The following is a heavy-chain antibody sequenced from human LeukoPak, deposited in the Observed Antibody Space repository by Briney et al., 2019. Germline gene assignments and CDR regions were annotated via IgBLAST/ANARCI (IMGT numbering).Heavy chain of an antibody. Sequence: PSETLSLTCAVYGGSFSGYYWSWIRQPPGKGLEWIGEINHSGSTNYNPSLKSRVTISVDTSKNQFSLKLSSVTAADTAVYYCARLWFGSPYFDYWGQGTLVTVSS. V-gene: IGHV4-34*01. CDR3: ARLWFGSPYFDY. CDR2: INHSGST. J-gene: IGHJ4*02. CDR1: GGSFSGYY. D-gene: IGHD3-10*01.